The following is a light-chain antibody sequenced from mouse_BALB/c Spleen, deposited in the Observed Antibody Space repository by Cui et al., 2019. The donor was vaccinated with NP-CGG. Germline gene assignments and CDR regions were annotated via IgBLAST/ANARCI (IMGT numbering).Light chain of an antibody. CDR1: TGAVTTSNY. CDR2: GTN. CDR3: DLWYSNHWV. J-gene: IGLJ1*01. Sequence: QAVVTQASTLTTSPGETVTLTCRSSTGAVTTSNYANWVQEKPDHLFTGLIGGTNNRAPGVPARFSGSLIGDKAALTITGAQTEDETIYFCDLWYSNHWVFGGGTKLTVL. V-gene: IGLV1*01.